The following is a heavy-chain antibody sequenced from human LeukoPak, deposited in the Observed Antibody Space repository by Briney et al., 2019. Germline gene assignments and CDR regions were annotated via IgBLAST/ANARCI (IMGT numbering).Heavy chain of an antibody. Sequence: GGSLRLSCAASGFTLDDYAMHWVRQGPGKGLEWVSGISWNSGSIGYADSVKSRFTISRDNAKNSLYLQMNSLRVDDTALYYCAKDGEAVAITSSGDGYFDYWGQGTLVTVSS. V-gene: IGHV3-9*01. CDR1: GFTLDDYA. J-gene: IGHJ4*02. D-gene: IGHD3-22*01. CDR3: AKDGEAVAITSSGDGYFDY. CDR2: ISWNSGSI.